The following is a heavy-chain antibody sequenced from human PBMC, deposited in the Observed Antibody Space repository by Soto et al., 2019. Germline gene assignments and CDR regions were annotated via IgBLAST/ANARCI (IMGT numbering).Heavy chain of an antibody. CDR1: GGSFSGYY. CDR2: INHSGST. V-gene: IGHV4-34*01. CDR3: ARLSITIFGAVIGGYHGMDV. J-gene: IGHJ6*02. D-gene: IGHD3-3*01. Sequence: SETLSLTCAVYGGSFSGYYWSWIRQPPGKGLEWIGEINHSGSTNYNPSLKSRVTISVDTSKNQFSLKLSSVTAADTAVYYCARLSITIFGAVIGGYHGMDVWGQGTTVTVSS.